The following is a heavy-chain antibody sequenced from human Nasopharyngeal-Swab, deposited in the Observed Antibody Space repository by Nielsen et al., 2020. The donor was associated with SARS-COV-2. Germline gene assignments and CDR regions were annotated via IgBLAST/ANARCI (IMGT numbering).Heavy chain of an antibody. CDR2: IKEDGSQK. CDR3: ARGGWYFDF. V-gene: IGHV3-7*04. J-gene: IGHJ2*01. CDR1: GFTFNTYW. Sequence: GESLKISCAASGFTFNTYWMNWARQAPGMGLEWAANIKEDGSQKNYADSVKGRFSISRDNAKNSLYLQMNSLRAEDTTVYYCARGGWYFDFWGRGTLVTVSS.